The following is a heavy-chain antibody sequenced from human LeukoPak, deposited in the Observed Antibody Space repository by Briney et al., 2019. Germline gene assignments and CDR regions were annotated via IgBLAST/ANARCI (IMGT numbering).Heavy chain of an antibody. V-gene: IGHV3-30*18. D-gene: IGHD5-12*01. J-gene: IGHJ4*02. CDR1: GFTFNHYG. CDR3: AKDRRGYSGYDSDYFDY. Sequence: PGRSLRLSCAASGFTFNHYGMHWVRQAPGKGLEWVAVISYDGVNTYYADSVKGRFTISRDKSKNTLYLHMNSLRAEDTAVYYCAKDRRGYSGYDSDYFDYWGQGSLVTVSS. CDR2: ISYDGVNT.